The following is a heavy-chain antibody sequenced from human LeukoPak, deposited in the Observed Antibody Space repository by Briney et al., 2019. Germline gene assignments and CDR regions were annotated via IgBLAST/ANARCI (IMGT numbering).Heavy chain of an antibody. J-gene: IGHJ2*01. Sequence: ASVKVSCKASGYIFTSYGISWVRQAPGQGLEWMGWISAYNGNTNYAQKFQGRVTMTTDTSTSTAYMGLRSLRSDDTAVYYCARGSVGSWYFDLWGRGTLVTVSS. D-gene: IGHD1-26*01. CDR3: ARGSVGSWYFDL. CDR2: ISAYNGNT. V-gene: IGHV1-18*01. CDR1: GYIFTSYG.